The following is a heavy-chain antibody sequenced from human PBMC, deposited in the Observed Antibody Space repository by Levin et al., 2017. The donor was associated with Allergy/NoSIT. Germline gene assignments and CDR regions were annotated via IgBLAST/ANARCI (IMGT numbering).Heavy chain of an antibody. V-gene: IGHV1-69*06. CDR1: GGTFSSYA. Sequence: SVKVSCKASGGTFSSYAIRWVRQAPGQGLEWMGGIISFFGTANYAQKFQGRVTITADKSTSTAYMELSSLRSEDTAVYYCARSRGRYLADAFDIWGQGTMVTVSS. D-gene: IGHD3-9*01. J-gene: IGHJ3*02. CDR2: IISFFGTA. CDR3: ARSRGRYLADAFDI.